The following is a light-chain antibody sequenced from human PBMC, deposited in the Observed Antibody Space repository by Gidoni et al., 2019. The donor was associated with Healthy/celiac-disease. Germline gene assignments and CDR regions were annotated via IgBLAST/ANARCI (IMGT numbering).Light chain of an antibody. J-gene: IGKJ4*01. CDR1: QSVCSY. V-gene: IGKV3-11*01. CDR3: QQRSNWPLT. CDR2: DAS. Sequence: EMVLTQSPATLSVSPGERATLSCRASQSVCSYLAWYQQKPAQAPTLLIYDASNRATGIPARFSGSGSGTDFTLTISSLEPEDFAGYYCQQRSNWPLTFGGGTKVEIK.